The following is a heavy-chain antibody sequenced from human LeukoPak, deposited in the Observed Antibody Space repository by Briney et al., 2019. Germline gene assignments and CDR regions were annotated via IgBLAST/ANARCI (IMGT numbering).Heavy chain of an antibody. D-gene: IGHD5-12*01. Sequence: SETLSLTCTVSGGSISNYYWSWIRQPPGKGLGWIGYIYYSGITNYNPSLKSRVTISVDTSKNQFSLKLSSVTTADTAIYYCATVRGYSGFALLHWGQGTLVTVSS. V-gene: IGHV4-59*01. CDR2: IYYSGIT. J-gene: IGHJ4*02. CDR1: GGSISNYY. CDR3: ATVRGYSGFALLH.